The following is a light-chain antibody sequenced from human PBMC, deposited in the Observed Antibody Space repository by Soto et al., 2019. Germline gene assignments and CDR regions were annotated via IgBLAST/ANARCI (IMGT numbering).Light chain of an antibody. Sequence: EILMTQSPATLSLSPGERATLSCRASQSVYSNLAWYQQRPGQPPRLLIYGASSRATGIPARFSGSGSGTDFTLTISSLQSEDFAVYYCQQYNSWPITFGQGTRL. V-gene: IGKV3-15*01. J-gene: IGKJ5*01. CDR1: QSVYSN. CDR2: GAS. CDR3: QQYNSWPIT.